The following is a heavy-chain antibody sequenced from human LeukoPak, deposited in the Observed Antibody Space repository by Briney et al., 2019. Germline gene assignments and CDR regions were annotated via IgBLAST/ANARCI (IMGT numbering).Heavy chain of an antibody. V-gene: IGHV3-23*01. J-gene: IGHJ4*02. CDR2: VSGRDDST. Sequence: GASLRLSCAASGFTFSSYAMSWVRQAPGKGLEWVSAVSGRDDSTYYADSVKGRFTISRDNAKNSLYLQMNSLRAEDTAVYYCARDKGYSYGHDYWGQGTLVTVSS. CDR1: GFTFSSYA. D-gene: IGHD5-18*01. CDR3: ARDKGYSYGHDY.